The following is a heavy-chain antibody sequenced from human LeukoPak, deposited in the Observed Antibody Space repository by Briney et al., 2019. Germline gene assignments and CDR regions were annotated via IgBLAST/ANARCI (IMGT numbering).Heavy chain of an antibody. CDR1: GGSISSGDYY. J-gene: IGHJ4*02. V-gene: IGHV4-30-4*01. D-gene: IGHD4-17*01. Sequence: PSQTLSLTCTVSGGSISSGDYYWSWIRQPPGKGLEWIGYIYYSGSTYYNPSLKSRVTISVDTSKNQFSLKLSSVTAADTAVYYCARDDYGALASFDYWGQGTLVTVSS. CDR2: IYYSGST. CDR3: ARDDYGALASFDY.